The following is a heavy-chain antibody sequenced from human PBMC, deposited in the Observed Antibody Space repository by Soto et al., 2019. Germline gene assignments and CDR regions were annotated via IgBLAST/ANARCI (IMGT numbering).Heavy chain of an antibody. CDR2: ISYDGSNK. D-gene: IGHD3-3*01. J-gene: IGHJ6*02. V-gene: IGHV3-30-3*01. Sequence: SGGSLRLSCAASGFTFSSYAMHWVRQAPGKGLEWVAVISYDGSNKYYADSVKGRFTISRDNSKNTLYLQMNSLRAEDTAVYYCARDSEVVIISYYYGMDVWGQGTTVTVSS. CDR3: ARDSEVVIISYYYGMDV. CDR1: GFTFSSYA.